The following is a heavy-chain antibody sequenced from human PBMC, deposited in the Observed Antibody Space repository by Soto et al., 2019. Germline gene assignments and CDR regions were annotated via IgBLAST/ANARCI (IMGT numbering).Heavy chain of an antibody. J-gene: IGHJ4*02. CDR2: ISGSGDTT. D-gene: IGHD1-26*01. V-gene: IGHV3-23*01. CDR3: AKESVRDLVGELDY. Sequence: GGSLRLSCAVSGITFSIYALSWVRHAPGKGLEWVSAISGSGDTTYYADSVKGRFTISRDNAKNTLYLQMNSLRPEDTAVFYCAKESVRDLVGELDYWGQGTLVTVSS. CDR1: GITFSIYA.